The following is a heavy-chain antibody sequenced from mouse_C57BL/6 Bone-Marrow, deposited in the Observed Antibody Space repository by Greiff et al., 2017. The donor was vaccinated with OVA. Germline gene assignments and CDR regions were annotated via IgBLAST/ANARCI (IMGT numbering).Heavy chain of an antibody. CDR2: INPGSGGT. CDR1: GYAFTNYL. V-gene: IGHV1-54*01. Sequence: QVQLQQSGAELVRPGTSVKVSCKASGYAFTNYLIEWVKQRPGQGLEWIGVINPGSGGTNYNEKFKGKATLTADKSSSTAYMQLRSLTSEDSAVYFCARLGYYFDYWGQGTTLTVSS. D-gene: IGHD4-1*01. J-gene: IGHJ2*01. CDR3: ARLGYYFDY.